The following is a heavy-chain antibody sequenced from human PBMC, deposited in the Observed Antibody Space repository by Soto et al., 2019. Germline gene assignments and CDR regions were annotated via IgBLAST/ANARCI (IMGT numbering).Heavy chain of an antibody. D-gene: IGHD3-10*01. J-gene: IGHJ5*02. Sequence: QVQLVQSGAEVKKPGASVKVSCKASGYTFSNYGLSWVRQAPGQGLEWMGWINPYSGNTKYIQKLQGRVTLTTDTSTSTAYMELRSLRSDDTDVYYCARVNQSQYRRGDNWFDPWGQGTLVTVSS. CDR3: ARVNQSQYRRGDNWFDP. CDR2: INPYSGNT. CDR1: GYTFSNYG. V-gene: IGHV1-18*04.